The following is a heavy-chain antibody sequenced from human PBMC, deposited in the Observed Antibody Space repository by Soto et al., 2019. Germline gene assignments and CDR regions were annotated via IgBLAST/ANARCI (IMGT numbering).Heavy chain of an antibody. V-gene: IGHV4-59*11. Sequence: ESLSVACTDSGGTITYHYGSWIRPAPGKGLEWLGYIFDGGSANYNPSLKSRVSFSLDKSQNQLTLKLTSVTGAATAIYYCVSVEGTPTVTGDYYYYGADAWGQGTAVTVSS. CDR3: VSVEGTPTVTGDYYYYGADA. CDR1: GGTITYHY. J-gene: IGHJ6*02. D-gene: IGHD4-17*01. CDR2: IFDGGSA.